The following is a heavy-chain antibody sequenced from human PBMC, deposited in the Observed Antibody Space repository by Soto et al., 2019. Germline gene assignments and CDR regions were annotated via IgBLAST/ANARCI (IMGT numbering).Heavy chain of an antibody. CDR3: AKYSSGWTRYYYHGMDV. D-gene: IGHD6-19*01. Sequence: GGSLRLSCAASGFTFSSYAMSWVRQAPGKGLEWVSAISGSGGSTYYADSVKGRFTISRDNSKNTLYLQMNSLRAEDTAVYYCAKYSSGWTRYYYHGMDVWGQGTTVTVSS. CDR1: GFTFSSYA. CDR2: ISGSGGST. J-gene: IGHJ6*02. V-gene: IGHV3-23*01.